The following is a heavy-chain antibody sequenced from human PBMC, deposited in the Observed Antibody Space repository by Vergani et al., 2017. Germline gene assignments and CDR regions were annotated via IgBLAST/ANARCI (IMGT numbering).Heavy chain of an antibody. Sequence: EVQLVESGGGLVQPGGSLRLSCAASGFTFSSYDMHWVRQATGKSLEWVSAIGTAGDTYYPGSVKGRFTISRENAKNSLYLQMNSLRAGDTAVYYCARDKGRYYMDVWGKGTTVTVSS. CDR1: GFTFSSYD. V-gene: IGHV3-13*01. CDR2: IGTAGDT. J-gene: IGHJ6*03. CDR3: ARDKGRYYMDV.